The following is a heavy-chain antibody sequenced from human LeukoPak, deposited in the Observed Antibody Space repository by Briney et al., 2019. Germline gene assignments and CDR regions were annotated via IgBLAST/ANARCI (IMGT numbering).Heavy chain of an antibody. CDR2: MKQDGSDK. D-gene: IGHD3-9*01. Sequence: GGSLRLSCAASGFTFSTHWMSWVRQAPGKGLEWVANMKQDGSDKYYVDSVKGRFTISRDNAKNSLYLQMNSLRAEDTAVYYCAREIIGDYDILTGYNTFGDYWGQGTLVTVSS. CDR1: GFTFSTHW. V-gene: IGHV3-7*01. CDR3: AREIIGDYDILTGYNTFGDY. J-gene: IGHJ4*02.